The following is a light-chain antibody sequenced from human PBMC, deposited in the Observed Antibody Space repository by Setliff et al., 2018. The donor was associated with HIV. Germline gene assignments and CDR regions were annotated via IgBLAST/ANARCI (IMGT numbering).Light chain of an antibody. V-gene: IGKV1-27*01. Sequence: DIQMTQSPSSLSASVGDRVTITCRASQDISNDLAWYQQKAGRAPKLLIYAASTLHSGVPSRFSGSGSGTDFTLTVSSLQPEDVATYYCQKYYTAPLTFGQGTKVDIK. J-gene: IGKJ1*01. CDR3: QKYYTAPLT. CDR2: AAS. CDR1: QDISND.